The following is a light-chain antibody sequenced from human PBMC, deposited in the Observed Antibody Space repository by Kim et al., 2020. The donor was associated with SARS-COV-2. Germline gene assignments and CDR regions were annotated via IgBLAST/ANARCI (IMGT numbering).Light chain of an antibody. Sequence: DIQMTQSPFSLSASVGDRVTITCRASQGIGIYLAWYQQKPGKAPNLLIYGASTLQSGVPSRFSGSGSGTDFTLTISSLQPEDVATYYCQRYNMFPLTFGQGTKVDIK. J-gene: IGKJ1*01. CDR1: QGIGIY. CDR2: GAS. V-gene: IGKV1-27*01. CDR3: QRYNMFPLT.